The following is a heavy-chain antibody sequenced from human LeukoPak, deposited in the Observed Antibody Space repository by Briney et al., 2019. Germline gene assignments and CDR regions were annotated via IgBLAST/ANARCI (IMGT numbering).Heavy chain of an antibody. D-gene: IGHD6-19*01. V-gene: IGHV3-53*01. Sequence: GGSLRLSCAASGFTVSNTYMSWVRQAPGKGLEWVSIIYSDGRTYYADSVKGRFTISRDNSKNTMYPQMNSLRAEDTAVYYCASGGGYSSAWHSSDYWGQGTLVTVSS. CDR3: ASGGGYSSAWHSSDY. CDR1: GFTVSNTY. J-gene: IGHJ4*02. CDR2: IYSDGRT.